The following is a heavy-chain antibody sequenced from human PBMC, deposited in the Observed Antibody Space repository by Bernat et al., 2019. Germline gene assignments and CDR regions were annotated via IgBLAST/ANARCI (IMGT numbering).Heavy chain of an antibody. J-gene: IGHJ4*02. V-gene: IGHV3-15*01. CDR2: NKSKRAGGRI. CDR3: LADIPRPLSQIDY. CDR1: GFSFIDAW. D-gene: IGHD2-2*02. Sequence: EVQVVESGGGLVKPGESLRLSCAGSGFSFIDAWMTWVRQAPGKGPEWVGRNKSKRAGGRIDYAAPVKGRFTISRDDSKNQLYLQMNSLKTEDTAVYYCLADIPRPLSQIDYWGQGTLVTVSS.